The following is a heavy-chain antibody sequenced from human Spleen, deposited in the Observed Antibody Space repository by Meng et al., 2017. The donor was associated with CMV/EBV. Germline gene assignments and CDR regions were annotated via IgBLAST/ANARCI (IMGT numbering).Heavy chain of an antibody. CDR2: IYYSGST. CDR1: GGSVSSGSYY. D-gene: IGHD3-22*01. CDR3: ARTNYYDSSGAFDI. V-gene: IGHV4-61*01. J-gene: IGHJ3*02. Sequence: SGGSVSSGSYYWSWIRQPPGKGLEWIGYIYYSGSTNYNPSLKSRVTISVDTSKNQFSLKLSSVTAADTAVYYCARTNYYDSSGAFDIWGQGTMVTVSS.